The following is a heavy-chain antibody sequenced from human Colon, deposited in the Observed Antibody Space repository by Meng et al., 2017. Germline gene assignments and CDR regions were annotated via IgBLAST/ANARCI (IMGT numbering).Heavy chain of an antibody. V-gene: IGHV3-23*01. J-gene: IGHJ5*02. D-gene: IGHD2-15*01. CDR1: EFTFSSFA. CDR3: AKCSDQLPEANWFDP. CDR2: ISGSGGSS. Sequence: GESLKISCEASEFTFSSFAMNWVRQAPGKGLEWVSSISGSGGSSYSADSVKGRFTISRDNSKNTLYLQMKSLRVEDTAVYFCAKCSDQLPEANWFDPWGHGTLVTVSS.